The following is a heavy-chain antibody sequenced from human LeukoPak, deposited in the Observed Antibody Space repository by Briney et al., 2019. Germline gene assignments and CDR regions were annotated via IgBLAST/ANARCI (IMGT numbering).Heavy chain of an antibody. CDR2: IKSKSAGGTI. V-gene: IGHV3-15*01. CDR3: TQVGMADY. Sequence: GGSLRLSCAASGFTFNEAWMSWVRQAPGKGLECVGRIKSKSAGGTIDYAAPVKGRFTISRDDSKNTLYLQMNSLKTEDTAVYYCTQVGMADYWGQGTLVTVSS. CDR1: GFTFNEAW. J-gene: IGHJ4*02. D-gene: IGHD6-13*01.